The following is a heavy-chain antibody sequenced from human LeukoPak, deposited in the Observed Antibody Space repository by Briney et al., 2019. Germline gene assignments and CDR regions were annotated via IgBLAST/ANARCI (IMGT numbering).Heavy chain of an antibody. Sequence: PGGSLRLSCAASGFTLSTYWMHWVRQAPGRGLVWVSRINSDGSSTSYADSVKGRFTISRDNAKNTVHLQMNSLRAEDTAVYYCARAVGSQIDYWGQGTLVTVSS. J-gene: IGHJ4*02. CDR2: INSDGSST. CDR1: GFTLSTYW. CDR3: ARAVGSQIDY. V-gene: IGHV3-74*01. D-gene: IGHD3-10*01.